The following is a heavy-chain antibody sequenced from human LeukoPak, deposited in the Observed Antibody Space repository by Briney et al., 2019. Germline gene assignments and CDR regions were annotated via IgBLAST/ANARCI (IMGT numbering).Heavy chain of an antibody. V-gene: IGHV3-11*01. CDR3: ARGLPSGSYYFDY. J-gene: IGHJ4*02. CDR2: ISSSGSTI. Sequence: PGGSLRLSCAASGFTVYNNYMIWIRQAPGKGLEWVSYISSSGSTIYYADSVKGRFTISRDNAKNSLYLQMNSLRAEDAAVYYCARGLPSGSYYFDYWGQGTLVTVSS. CDR1: GFTVYNNY. D-gene: IGHD1-26*01.